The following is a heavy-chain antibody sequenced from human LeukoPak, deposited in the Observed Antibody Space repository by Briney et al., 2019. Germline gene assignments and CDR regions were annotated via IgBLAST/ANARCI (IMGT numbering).Heavy chain of an antibody. Sequence: GGSLRLSCAASGFTFSSYAMSWVRQAPGKGLEWVSAISGSGGSTYYADSMKGRFTISRDNSKNTLYLQMNSLRAEDTAVYYCAKETHCSGGSCYHVWDYWGQGTLVTVSS. CDR2: ISGSGGST. J-gene: IGHJ4*02. V-gene: IGHV3-23*01. CDR1: GFTFSSYA. CDR3: AKETHCSGGSCYHVWDY. D-gene: IGHD2-15*01.